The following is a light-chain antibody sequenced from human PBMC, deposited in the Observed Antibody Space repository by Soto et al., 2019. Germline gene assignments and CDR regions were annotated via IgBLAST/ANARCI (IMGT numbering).Light chain of an antibody. CDR1: QSVSSSY. CDR3: QQYGSSPPIT. V-gene: IGKV3-20*01. J-gene: IGKJ5*01. Sequence: EIVLTQSSGTLSLSPGERATLSCRASQSVSSSYLAWYQQKPGQAPRLLIYGASSMATGIPDRFSGSGSGTDFTLTISRLEPEDFAVYYCQQYGSSPPITFGQGTRLEIK. CDR2: GAS.